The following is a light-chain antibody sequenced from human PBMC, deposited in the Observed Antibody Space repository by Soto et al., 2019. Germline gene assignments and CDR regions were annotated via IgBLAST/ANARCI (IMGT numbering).Light chain of an antibody. J-gene: IGLJ2*01. V-gene: IGLV2-14*03. CDR2: DVS. CDR3: SSYTSRSTVV. Sequence: QSVLTQPASVSGSPGQSITISCTGTSRDIGGYNYVSWYQQHPGKAPKLIIYDVSNRPSGVSNRLSGSKSGNTASLTISGLQAEDEADYYCSSYTSRSTVVFGGGTKLTVL. CDR1: SRDIGGYNY.